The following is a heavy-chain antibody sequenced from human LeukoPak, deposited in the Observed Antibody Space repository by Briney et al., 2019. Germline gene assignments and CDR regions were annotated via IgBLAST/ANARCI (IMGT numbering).Heavy chain of an antibody. CDR2: IRSKAYGGTT. D-gene: IGHD4-17*01. CDR1: GFTFGDYA. Sequence: GGSLRLSCTASGFTFGDYAMSWFRQAPGKGLEWVGFIRSKAYGGTTEYAASVKGRFTISRDDSKSIAYLQMNSLRAEDTAVYYCAKGFGDYIPSLSGEGPYPDYWGQGTLVTVSS. CDR3: AKGFGDYIPSLSGEGPYPDY. J-gene: IGHJ4*02. V-gene: IGHV3-49*03.